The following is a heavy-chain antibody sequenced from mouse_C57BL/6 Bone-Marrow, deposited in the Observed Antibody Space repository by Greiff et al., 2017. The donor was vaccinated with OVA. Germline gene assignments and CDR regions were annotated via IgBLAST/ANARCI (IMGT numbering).Heavy chain of an antibody. V-gene: IGHV1-52*01. CDR2: IDPSDSET. J-gene: IGHJ2*01. CDR3: ARNPPTFPDFDY. Sequence: VQLQQPGAELVRPGSSVKLSCKASGYTFTSYWMHWVKQRPIQGLEWIGNIDPSDSETHYNQKFKDKATLTVDKSSSTAYMQLSSLTSEDSAVYYCARNPPTFPDFDYWGQGTTLTVSS. CDR1: GYTFTSYW.